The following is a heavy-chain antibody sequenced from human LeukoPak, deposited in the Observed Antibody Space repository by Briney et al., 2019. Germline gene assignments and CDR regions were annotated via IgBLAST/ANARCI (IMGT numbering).Heavy chain of an antibody. CDR1: GFTFSSYA. J-gene: IGHJ3*02. Sequence: GRSLRLSCAASGFTFSSYAMHWVRQAPGKGLEWVAVISYDGSNKYYADSVKGRFTISRDNSKNTLYLQMNSLRAEDTAVYYCAREILRRAFDIWGQGTMVTVSS. D-gene: IGHD3-3*01. CDR2: ISYDGSNK. V-gene: IGHV3-30-3*01. CDR3: AREILRRAFDI.